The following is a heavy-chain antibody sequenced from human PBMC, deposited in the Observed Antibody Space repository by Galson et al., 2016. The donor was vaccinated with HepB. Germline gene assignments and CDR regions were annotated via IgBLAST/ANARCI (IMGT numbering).Heavy chain of an antibody. V-gene: IGHV2-70*01. CDR3: ARGNRAYFDY. J-gene: IGHJ4*02. CDR1: GFALSTSGLC. CDR2: IDSDDDK. D-gene: IGHD1-14*01. Sequence: PALVKPTQTLTLTCTFSGFALSTSGLCVGWIRQPPGEALEWLALIDSDDDKYFNTSLKTRLSISKDTSKSQVVLTMTNMDPVDTATYYCARGNRAYFDYWGQGALVTVSS.